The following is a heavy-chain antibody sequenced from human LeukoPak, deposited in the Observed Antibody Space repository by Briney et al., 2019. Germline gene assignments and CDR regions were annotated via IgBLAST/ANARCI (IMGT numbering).Heavy chain of an antibody. J-gene: IGHJ6*02. Sequence: PGGSLRLSCAASGFTFSDYYMSWIRQAPGKGLEWVSYISSSGSTIYYADSVKGRFTISRDNAKNSLYLQMNSLRAEDTAVYYCARDLNGGNSQIDYYYGMDVWGQGTTVTVSS. V-gene: IGHV3-11*01. CDR2: ISSSGSTI. D-gene: IGHD4-23*01. CDR1: GFTFSDYY. CDR3: ARDLNGGNSQIDYYYGMDV.